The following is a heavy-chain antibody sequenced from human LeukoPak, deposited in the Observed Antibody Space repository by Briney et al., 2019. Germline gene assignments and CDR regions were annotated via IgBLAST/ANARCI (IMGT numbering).Heavy chain of an antibody. Sequence: GGSLRLSCAASGFIFSSYEMNWVRQAPGKGLEWVSYISNSGSTIYYADSVKGRFTISRDNAKNSLYLQMISLRAEDTAVYYCARGGYSNANKFYYYGMDVWGQGTTVTV. CDR3: ARGGYSNANKFYYYGMDV. D-gene: IGHD4-11*01. CDR2: ISNSGSTI. J-gene: IGHJ6*02. V-gene: IGHV3-48*03. CDR1: GFIFSSYE.